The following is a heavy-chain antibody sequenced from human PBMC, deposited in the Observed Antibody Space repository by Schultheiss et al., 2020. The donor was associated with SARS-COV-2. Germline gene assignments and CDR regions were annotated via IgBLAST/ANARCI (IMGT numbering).Heavy chain of an antibody. CDR3: ARDHPGVGDGGAFDI. CDR1: GFTFSSYG. CDR2: ISSSSSYT. D-gene: IGHD4-23*01. V-gene: IGHV3-21*05. Sequence: GESLKISCAASGFTFSSYGMHWVRQAPGKGLEWVSYISSSSSYTNYADSVKGRFTISRDNAKNSLYLQMNSLRAEDTAVYYCARDHPGVGDGGAFDIWGQGTMVTVSS. J-gene: IGHJ3*02.